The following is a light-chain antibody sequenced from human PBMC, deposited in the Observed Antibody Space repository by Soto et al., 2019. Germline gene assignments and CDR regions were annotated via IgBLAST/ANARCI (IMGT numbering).Light chain of an antibody. Sequence: EIVLTQSPATPSLSPGERATLSCRASQSISSHLVWYQQKPGQAPRLLMYDASNRATGIPARFSGSGSGTDFTLTISSLEPEDFAVYYCQQRPNWPLTFGGGTKVEIK. V-gene: IGKV3-11*01. CDR3: QQRPNWPLT. CDR2: DAS. CDR1: QSISSH. J-gene: IGKJ4*01.